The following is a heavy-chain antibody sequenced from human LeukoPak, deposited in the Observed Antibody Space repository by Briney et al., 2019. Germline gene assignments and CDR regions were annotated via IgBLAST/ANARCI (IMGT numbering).Heavy chain of an antibody. J-gene: IGHJ6*02. V-gene: IGHV3-74*01. CDR3: ARDLKLAAAGNPGVYYYYGMDV. Sequence: GGSLRLSCAASGFTFSSYWMHWVRQAPGRGLVWVSRINSDGSSASYADSVKGRFTISRDNAKNTLYLQMNSLRAEDTAVYYCARDLKLAAAGNPGVYYYYGMDVWGQGTTVTVSS. CDR1: GFTFSSYW. D-gene: IGHD6-13*01. CDR2: INSDGSSA.